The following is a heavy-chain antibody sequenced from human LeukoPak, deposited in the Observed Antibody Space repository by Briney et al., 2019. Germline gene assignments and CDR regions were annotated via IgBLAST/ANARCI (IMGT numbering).Heavy chain of an antibody. CDR1: GGSISSYS. CDR3: ARVRRSCSGGSCHHWFDP. D-gene: IGHD2-15*01. Sequence: SETLSLTCTVSGGSISSYSWSWIRQPPGKGLEWIGYIYHSGSTYYNPSLKSRVTISVDRSKNQFSLKLSSVTAADTAVYYCARVRRSCSGGSCHHWFDPWGQGTLVTVSS. V-gene: IGHV4-30-2*01. J-gene: IGHJ5*02. CDR2: IYHSGST.